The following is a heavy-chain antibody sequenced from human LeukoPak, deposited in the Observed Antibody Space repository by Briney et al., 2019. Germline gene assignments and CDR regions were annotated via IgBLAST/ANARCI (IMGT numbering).Heavy chain of an antibody. Sequence: GGSLRLSCAASGFTFSSYAMSWVRQAPGKGLEWVSAISGSGGSTYYADSVKGRFTISRDNSKNTLYLQMNSLRAEDTAVYYCARAGHCTNGICYTADFDYWGQGTLVTVSS. CDR2: ISGSGGST. CDR1: GFTFSSYA. V-gene: IGHV3-23*01. CDR3: ARAGHCTNGICYTADFDY. D-gene: IGHD2-8*01. J-gene: IGHJ4*02.